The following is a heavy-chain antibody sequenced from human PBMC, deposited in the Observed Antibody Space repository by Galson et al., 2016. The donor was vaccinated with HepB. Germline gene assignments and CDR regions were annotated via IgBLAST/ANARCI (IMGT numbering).Heavy chain of an antibody. Sequence: SLRLSCAASGFTFDDYAMHWVRQAPGKGLEWVSGTSWNSGSIGYADSVKGRFTISRDNAKNTLYLQMNSLRAEDTAVYYCASLSVGPSIDYWGQGTLVTVSA. J-gene: IGHJ4*02. D-gene: IGHD4-23*01. CDR3: ASLSVGPSIDY. CDR2: TSWNSGSI. CDR1: GFTFDDYA. V-gene: IGHV3-9*01.